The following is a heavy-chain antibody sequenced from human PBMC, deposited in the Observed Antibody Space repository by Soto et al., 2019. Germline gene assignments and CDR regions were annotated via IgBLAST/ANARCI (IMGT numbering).Heavy chain of an antibody. Sequence: SETLSLTCTVSCGSISSGCYYWSWIRQHPGKGLEWIGYIYYSGSTYYNPSLKSRVTISVDTSKNQFSLKLSSVTAADTAVYYCARGPLKIFGVVRVAPWGQGTLVTVSS. CDR3: ARGPLKIFGVVRVAP. CDR2: IYYSGST. D-gene: IGHD3-3*01. J-gene: IGHJ5*02. V-gene: IGHV4-31*02. CDR1: CGSISSGCYY.